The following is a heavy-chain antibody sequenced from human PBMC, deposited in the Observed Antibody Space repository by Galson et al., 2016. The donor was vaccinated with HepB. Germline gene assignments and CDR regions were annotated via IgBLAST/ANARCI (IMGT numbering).Heavy chain of an antibody. V-gene: IGHV5-51*03. D-gene: IGHD1-1*01. J-gene: IGHJ6*02. Sequence: QSGAEVTKAGESLKISCKDSGYSLSSHWIGWVRQMPGKGLEWMGMIYAGDSDTRYSPSFQGQVNISADMSIKTAYLQWSSLKASDTAIYYCARRTERDYYGVDVWGQGTTVTVSS. CDR1: GYSLSSHW. CDR2: IYAGDSDT. CDR3: ARRTERDYYGVDV.